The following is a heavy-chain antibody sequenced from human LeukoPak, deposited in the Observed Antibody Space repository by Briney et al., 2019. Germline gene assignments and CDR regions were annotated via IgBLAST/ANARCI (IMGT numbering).Heavy chain of an antibody. CDR1: GFTFSSYA. V-gene: IGHV3-30*04. D-gene: IGHD3-10*01. J-gene: IGHJ4*02. CDR2: ISYDGSNK. Sequence: PGGSLRLSCAASGFTFSSYAMHWVRQAPGKGLEWVAVISYDGSNKYYADSVKGRFTISRDNSKNTLYLQMNSLRAEDTAVYYCASPYGYPSITMVRGVIKKDHDYWGQGTLVTVSS. CDR3: ASPYGYPSITMVRGVIKKDHDY.